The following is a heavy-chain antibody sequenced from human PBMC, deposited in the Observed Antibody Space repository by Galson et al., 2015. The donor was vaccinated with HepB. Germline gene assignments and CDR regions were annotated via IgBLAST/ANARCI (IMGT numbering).Heavy chain of an antibody. CDR3: ARDIGYCSSTSCYSGAFDI. CDR2: INAGNGNT. CDR1: GYTFTSYA. J-gene: IGHJ3*02. Sequence: SVKVSCKASGYTFTSYAMHWVRQAPGQRLEWMGWINAGNGNTKYSQKFQGRVTITRDTSASTAYMELSSLRSEDTAVCYCARDIGYCSSTSCYSGAFDIWGQGTMVTVSS. V-gene: IGHV1-3*01. D-gene: IGHD2-2*01.